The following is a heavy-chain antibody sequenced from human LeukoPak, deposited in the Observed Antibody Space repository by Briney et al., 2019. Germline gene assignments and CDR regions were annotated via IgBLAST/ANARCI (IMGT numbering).Heavy chain of an antibody. D-gene: IGHD4-17*01. CDR1: GFTSSSYA. CDR3: AKAHYGYDYGDFCDY. CDR2: ISGSGGST. Sequence: GGSLRLSCAASGFTSSSYAMSWVRQAPGKGLEWVSAISGSGGSTYYADSVKGRFTISRDNSKNTLYLQMNSLRAEDTALYYCAKAHYGYDYGDFCDYWGQGTLVTVSS. V-gene: IGHV3-23*01. J-gene: IGHJ4*02.